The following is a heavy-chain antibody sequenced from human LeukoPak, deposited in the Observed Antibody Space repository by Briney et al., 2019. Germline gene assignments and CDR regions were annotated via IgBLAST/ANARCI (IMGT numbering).Heavy chain of an antibody. CDR1: GGSFSGYY. D-gene: IGHD3-22*01. CDR2: INHSGST. V-gene: IGHV4-34*01. Sequence: PSETLSLTCAVYGGSFSGYYWSWIRQPPGKGLEWIGEINHSGSTNYNPSLKSRVTISVDTSRNQFSLRLSSVTAADTAVYYCARGQRITMTDWGQGTLVTVSS. J-gene: IGHJ4*02. CDR3: ARGQRITMTD.